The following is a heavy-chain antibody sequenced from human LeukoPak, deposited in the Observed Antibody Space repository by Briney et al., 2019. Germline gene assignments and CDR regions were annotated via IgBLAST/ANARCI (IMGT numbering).Heavy chain of an antibody. D-gene: IGHD3-10*01. V-gene: IGHV3-30*04. CDR3: ARGSTLLWFGDMDV. J-gene: IGHJ6*03. CDR2: ISYDGSNK. Sequence: GGSLRLSCAASGFTFSRFAMHWVRQAPGKRLEWAAVISYDGSNKYYADSARGRFTISRDNSKNTLYLQMNSLRAEDTAVYYCARGSTLLWFGDMDVWGKGTTVTVSS. CDR1: GFTFSRFA.